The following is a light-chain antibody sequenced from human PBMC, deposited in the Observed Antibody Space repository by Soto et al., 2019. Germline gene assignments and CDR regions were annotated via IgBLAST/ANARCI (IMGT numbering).Light chain of an antibody. Sequence: EIQERPARPTLIASVGKRVVLSRRASQSISSWLAWYQQKPGKAPKLLIYDASSLESGFPSRFSGSGSGTEFTLMLSRFYHQTFAPPYCEQYHRYAGTFGGGTKVDIK. J-gene: IGKJ4*01. CDR1: QSISSW. CDR2: DAS. CDR3: EQYHRYAGT. V-gene: IGKV1-5*01.